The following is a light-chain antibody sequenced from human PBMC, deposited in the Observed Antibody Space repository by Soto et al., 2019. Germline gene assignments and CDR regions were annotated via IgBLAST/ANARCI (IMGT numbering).Light chain of an antibody. V-gene: IGLV2-14*01. J-gene: IGLJ1*01. CDR2: EVS. CDR1: RSDVGGNNY. CDR3: SSYTTRSTVV. Sequence: QSALTQPASVSGSPGQSITISCSGTRSDVGGNNYVSWYQQYPGKAPKLMLYEVSKRPSGVSNRFSGSKSGNTASLTISGLQAEDEADYYCSSYTTRSTVVFGAGTKLTVL.